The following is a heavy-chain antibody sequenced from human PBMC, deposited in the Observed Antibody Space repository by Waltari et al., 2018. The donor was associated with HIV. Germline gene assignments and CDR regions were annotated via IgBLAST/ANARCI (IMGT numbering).Heavy chain of an antibody. Sequence: QVQLVESGGGVVQPGRSLGVSCAASGFTFSSYAIPWVRQAPGKGLEWVAVISYDGSNKYYADSVKGRFTISRDNSKNTLYLQMNSLRAEDTAVYYCARGGYGWLPDGYWGQGTLVTVSS. V-gene: IGHV3-30-3*01. CDR2: ISYDGSNK. D-gene: IGHD5-18*01. J-gene: IGHJ4*01. CDR1: GFTFSSYA. CDR3: ARGGYGWLPDGY.